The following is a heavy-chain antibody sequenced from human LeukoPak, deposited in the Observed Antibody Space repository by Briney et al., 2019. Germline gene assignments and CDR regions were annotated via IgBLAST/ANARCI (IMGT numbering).Heavy chain of an antibody. CDR2: IYSSGSS. J-gene: IGHJ4*02. Sequence: SETLSLTCAVSGGSISTGAFSWYWLRQTPGQGPEWIGYIYSSGSSYYNPSLQSRFIISVDTSKNQLSLRVTSVAAADTAVYYCARTRYYYNSRSYGAPYYFDYWGQGTLVTVSS. CDR3: ARTRYYYNSRSYGAPYYFDY. D-gene: IGHD3-10*01. CDR1: GGSISTGAFS. V-gene: IGHV4-30-4*07.